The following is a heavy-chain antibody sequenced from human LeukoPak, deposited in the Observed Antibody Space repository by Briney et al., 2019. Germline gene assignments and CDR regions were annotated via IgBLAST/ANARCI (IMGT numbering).Heavy chain of an antibody. CDR1: GGSINSYY. J-gene: IGHJ4*02. CDR3: ARISVTTTGNIFDY. D-gene: IGHD1-1*01. V-gene: IGHV4-59*12. CDR2: IYHRGST. Sequence: PSETLSLTCTVSGGSINSYYWSWIRQPPGKGLEWIGYIYHRGSTNYNSSLKSRVTISVDPSKNLFSLNLSSVTAADTAVYYCARISVTTTGNIFDYWGQGTLVTVSS.